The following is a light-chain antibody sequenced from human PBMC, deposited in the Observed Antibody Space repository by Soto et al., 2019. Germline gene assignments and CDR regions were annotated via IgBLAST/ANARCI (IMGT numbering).Light chain of an antibody. CDR3: QSYDRSLRGYV. J-gene: IGLJ1*01. V-gene: IGLV1-40*01. CDR1: SSNIGAGHD. Sequence: QAVVTQPPSVSGAPGQRVTISCTGSSSNIGAGHDVHWYQQLPGTAPKLLIFGNTIRPSGVPDRFSGSKSGTSASLAITGLQAEDEADYYCQSYDRSLRGYVFGTGTKLTVL. CDR2: GNT.